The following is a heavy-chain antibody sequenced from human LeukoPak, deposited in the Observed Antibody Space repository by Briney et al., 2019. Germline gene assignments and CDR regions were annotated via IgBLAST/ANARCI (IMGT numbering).Heavy chain of an antibody. Sequence: GGSLRLSCAASGFTFSSYEMNWVRQAPGRGLEWVSYISSSGSTIYYADSVKGRFTISRDNAKNSLYLQMNSLRAEDTAVYYCARGSMDYYGSGSYFDYWGQGTLVTVSS. CDR2: ISSSGSTI. V-gene: IGHV3-48*03. CDR1: GFTFSSYE. D-gene: IGHD3-10*01. J-gene: IGHJ4*02. CDR3: ARGSMDYYGSGSYFDY.